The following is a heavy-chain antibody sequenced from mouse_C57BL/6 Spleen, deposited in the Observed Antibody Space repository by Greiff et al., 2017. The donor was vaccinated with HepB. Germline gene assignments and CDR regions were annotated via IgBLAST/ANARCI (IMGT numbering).Heavy chain of an antibody. J-gene: IGHJ3*01. Sequence: VQLQQPGAELVKPGASVKMSCKASGYTFTSYWITWVKQRPGQGLEWIGDIYPGSGSTNYNEKFKSKATLTVDTSSSTAYMQLSSLTSEDSAVYYCARGKGLRRGSWFAYWGQGTLVTVSA. V-gene: IGHV1-55*01. D-gene: IGHD2-4*01. CDR3: ARGKGLRRGSWFAY. CDR2: IYPGSGST. CDR1: GYTFTSYW.